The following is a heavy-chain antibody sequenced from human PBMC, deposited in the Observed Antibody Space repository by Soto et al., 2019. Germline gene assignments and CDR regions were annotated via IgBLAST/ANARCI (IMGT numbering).Heavy chain of an antibody. Sequence: GGSLRLSCAASGFTFSSYWMHWVRQAPGKGLVWVSRINSDGSSTSYADSVKGRFTISRDNAKNTLYLQMNSLRAEDTAVYYCAREHDFWSGYLVPWFDPWGQGTLVTVSS. CDR3: AREHDFWSGYLVPWFDP. D-gene: IGHD3-3*01. V-gene: IGHV3-74*01. CDR1: GFTFSSYW. CDR2: INSDGSST. J-gene: IGHJ5*02.